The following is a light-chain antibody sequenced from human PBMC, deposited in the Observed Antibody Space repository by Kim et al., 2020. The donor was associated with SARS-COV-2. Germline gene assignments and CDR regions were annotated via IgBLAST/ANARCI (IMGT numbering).Light chain of an antibody. CDR3: QVWVPTSRV. V-gene: IGLV3-9*01. Sequence: SYELTQPLSVSVALGQTARITCGGSNIGTKDVHWYQQRPGQAPVLVIYRNYNRPSGIPERFSGSNSENMATLTISRAQAGDEADYYCQVWVPTSRVFGGGTQLTVL. CDR1: NIGTKD. J-gene: IGLJ3*02. CDR2: RNY.